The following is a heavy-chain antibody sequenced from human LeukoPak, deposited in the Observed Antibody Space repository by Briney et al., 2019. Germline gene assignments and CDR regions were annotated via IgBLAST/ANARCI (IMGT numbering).Heavy chain of an antibody. J-gene: IGHJ4*02. Sequence: APVKVSCKASGYTFTSYDINWVRQATGQGLEWMGWMNPNSGNTGYAQKFQGRVTMTRNTSISTAYMELSSLRSEDTAVYYCARGGPRRITMVRGVIISQAYYFDYWGQGTLVTVSS. CDR3: ARGGPRRITMVRGVIISQAYYFDY. CDR1: GYTFTSYD. V-gene: IGHV1-8*01. CDR2: MNPNSGNT. D-gene: IGHD3-10*01.